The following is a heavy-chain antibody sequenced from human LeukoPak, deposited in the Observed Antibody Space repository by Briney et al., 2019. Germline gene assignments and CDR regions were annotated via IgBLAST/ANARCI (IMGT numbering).Heavy chain of an antibody. J-gene: IGHJ4*02. CDR3: ARLTPAAGRLYFVD. CDR2: LYNTGNT. Sequence: GRSLRLSCAASGFTVNSNYLSWVRQAPGKGLEWVSTLYNTGNTYYADSVKGRFSISRDNSKNTLFLQMNSLRAEDTAVYYCARLTPAAGRLYFVDWGPGTLVTVSS. V-gene: IGHV3-53*01. CDR1: GFTVNSNY. D-gene: IGHD6-13*01.